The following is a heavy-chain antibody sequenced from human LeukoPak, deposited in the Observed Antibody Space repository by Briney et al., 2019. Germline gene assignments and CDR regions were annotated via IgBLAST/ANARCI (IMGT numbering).Heavy chain of an antibody. CDR3: ARHIGSYCGGDCYPRTLPYGMDV. V-gene: IGHV4-59*08. D-gene: IGHD2-21*02. CDR2: IXXXXXX. CDR1: GGSXSSYY. J-gene: IGHJ6*02. Sequence: SSETLSLTCTVSGGSXSSYYXXWXRQPPXXXXXXXXXIXXXXXXXYNPSLKSRVTISVDTSKNQFSLKLSSVTAADTAVYYCARHIGSYCGGDCYPRTLPYGMDVWGQGTTVTVSS.